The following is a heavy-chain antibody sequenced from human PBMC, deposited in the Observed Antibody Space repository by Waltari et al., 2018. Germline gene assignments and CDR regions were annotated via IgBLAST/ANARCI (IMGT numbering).Heavy chain of an antibody. CDR3: ARCLSNGPTSRFYGLGV. CDR1: GGSITERASY. D-gene: IGHD2-8*01. V-gene: IGHV4-39*02. CDR2: FYSTMTM. J-gene: IGHJ6*02. Sequence: QLHLQESGPGLVKPSETLSLTCSISGGSITERASYWAWIRQSPGRRPEWLASFYSTMTMYSHPSPKNRATISVDTSKNHIYLTLTSVTAADTAMYYCARCLSNGPTSRFYGLGVWGQGTTVAVSS.